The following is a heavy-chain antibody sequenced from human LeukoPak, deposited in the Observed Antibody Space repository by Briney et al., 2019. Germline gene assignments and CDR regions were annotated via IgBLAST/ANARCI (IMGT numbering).Heavy chain of an antibody. CDR1: GGSFSGYY. D-gene: IGHD1-26*01. CDR3: ARGRRGARYFDY. CDR2: INHSGST. J-gene: IGHJ4*02. Sequence: PSETLSLTCAVYGGSFSGYYWSWIRQPPGKGLEWIGEINHSGSTNYNPSLKSRVTISVDTSKNQFSLKLSSVAAADTAVYYCARGRRGARYFDYWGQGTLVTVSS. V-gene: IGHV4-34*01.